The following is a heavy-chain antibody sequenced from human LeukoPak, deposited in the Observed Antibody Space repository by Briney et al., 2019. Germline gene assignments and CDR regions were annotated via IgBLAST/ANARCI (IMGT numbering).Heavy chain of an antibody. CDR3: ARGLGPAVTIFGVVIMRQLKSYYMDV. CDR1: GYTCTGYY. CDR2: IKPNSGDA. V-gene: IGHV1-2*02. J-gene: IGHJ6*03. Sequence: ASVKVSCKASGYTCTGYYLHWVRQAPGQGREGMGWIKPNSGDANYAQKFEGRVTMTRATSISTAYMELRSLRSEDTAVYYCARGLGPAVTIFGVVIMRQLKSYYMDVWGKGTTVTVSS. D-gene: IGHD3-3*01.